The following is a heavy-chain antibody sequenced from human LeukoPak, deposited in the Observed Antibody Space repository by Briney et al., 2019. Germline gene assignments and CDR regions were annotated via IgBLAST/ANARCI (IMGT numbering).Heavy chain of an antibody. J-gene: IGHJ4*02. CDR2: ISSSGSTI. CDR1: GFTFSSYE. CDR3: ARVKSGYIKPGFDH. D-gene: IGHD5-12*01. V-gene: IGHV3-48*03. Sequence: PGGSLRLSCAASGFTFSSYEMNWVRQAPGKGLEWVSYISSSGSTIYYADSVKGRFTISRDNAKNSLYLQMNSLRAEDTAVYYCARVKSGYIKPGFDHWGQGTLVTVSS.